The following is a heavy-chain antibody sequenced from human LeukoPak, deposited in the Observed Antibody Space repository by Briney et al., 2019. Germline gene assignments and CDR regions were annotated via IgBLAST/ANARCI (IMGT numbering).Heavy chain of an antibody. Sequence: GGSLRLSCAASGFTFSSDGMSWVRQAPGKGLEWVSSISGSGYTIYYADSVKGGFTISRDNAKNSLYLQMNTLGADDTAVYYCARDGGAYSYYYMDVWGKGTTVTVSS. CDR3: ARDGGAYSYYYMDV. CDR2: ISGSGYTI. CDR1: GFTFSSDG. J-gene: IGHJ6*03. D-gene: IGHD3-16*01. V-gene: IGHV3-48*04.